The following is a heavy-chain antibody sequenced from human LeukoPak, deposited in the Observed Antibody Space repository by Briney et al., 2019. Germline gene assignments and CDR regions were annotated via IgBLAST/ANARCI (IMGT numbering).Heavy chain of an antibody. CDR1: GGSFSGYY. V-gene: IGHV4-34*01. Sequence: SETLSLTCAVYGGSFSGYYWSWIRQPPGKGLEWIGEINHSGSTNYNPPLKSRVTISVDTSKNQFSLKLSSVTAADTAVYYCARSSSSWYWDYWGQGTLVTVSS. CDR2: INHSGST. J-gene: IGHJ4*02. D-gene: IGHD6-13*01. CDR3: ARSSSSWYWDY.